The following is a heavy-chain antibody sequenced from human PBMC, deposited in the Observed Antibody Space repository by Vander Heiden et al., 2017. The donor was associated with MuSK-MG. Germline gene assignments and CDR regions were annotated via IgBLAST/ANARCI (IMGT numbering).Heavy chain of an antibody. Sequence: GWIRQPPGKALEWLALIYWNDDKRYSPSLKSRLTITKDTSKNQVVLTMTNMDPVDTATYYCAHRRWRGKPGTFDIWDQGTMFTVYS. V-gene: IGHV2-5*01. D-gene: IGHD3-16*01. CDR3: AHRRWRGKPGTFDI. J-gene: IGHJ3*02. CDR2: IYWNDDK.